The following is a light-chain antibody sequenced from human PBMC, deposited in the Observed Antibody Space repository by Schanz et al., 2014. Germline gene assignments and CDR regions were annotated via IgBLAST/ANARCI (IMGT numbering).Light chain of an antibody. CDR1: QSISDY. CDR2: AAS. V-gene: IGKV1-39*01. CDR3: QQSSSTVIA. Sequence: DIQMTQSPSSLSASVGDRVTITCRASQSISDYLNWYQQKPGKAPNLLIYAASILQSGVPSRFSGSGSGTDFTLTISSLHPEDFGTYYCQQSSSTVIAFGGGTKVEIK. J-gene: IGKJ4*01.